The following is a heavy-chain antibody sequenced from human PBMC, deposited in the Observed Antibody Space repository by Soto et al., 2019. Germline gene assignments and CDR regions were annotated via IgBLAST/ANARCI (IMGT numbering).Heavy chain of an antibody. CDR3: AISHYDILTGYYGYFDY. Sequence: SETLSLTCTVSGGSISSYYWSWIRQPPGKGLEWIGYIYYSVSTNYNPSLKSRVTISVDTSKNQFSLKLSSVTAADTAVYFCAISHYDILTGYYGYFDYWGQGTLVTVSS. J-gene: IGHJ4*02. V-gene: IGHV4-59*08. CDR1: GGSISSYY. CDR2: IYYSVST. D-gene: IGHD3-9*01.